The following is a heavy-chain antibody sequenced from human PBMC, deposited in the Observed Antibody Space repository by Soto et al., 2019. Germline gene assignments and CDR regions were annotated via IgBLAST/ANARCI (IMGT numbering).Heavy chain of an antibody. J-gene: IGHJ6*03. CDR3: ARGRYYDFWSGNNYYYYYMDV. CDR2: INHSGST. D-gene: IGHD3-3*01. CDR1: GGSISSSSYY. V-gene: IGHV4-39*01. Sequence: SETLSLTCTVSGGSISSSSYYWGWIRQPPGKGLEWIGEINHSGSTNYNPSLKSRVTISVDMSKNQFSLKLSSVTAADTAVYYCARGRYYDFWSGNNYYYYYMDVWGKGTTVTVS.